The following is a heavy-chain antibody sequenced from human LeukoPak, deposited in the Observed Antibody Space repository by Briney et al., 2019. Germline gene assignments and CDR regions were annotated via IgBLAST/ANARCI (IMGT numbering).Heavy chain of an antibody. CDR1: GFTFSSYS. V-gene: IGHV3-21*01. J-gene: IGHJ4*02. Sequence: GGSLRLSCAASGFTFSSYSINWVRQAPGQGLEWVSSISSSSSYIYYADSVKGRFSISRDNAKNSLYLQMNSLRAEDTAVYYCARDGAVTNGRYFDYWGQGTLVTVSS. CDR2: ISSSSSYI. D-gene: IGHD4-17*01. CDR3: ARDGAVTNGRYFDY.